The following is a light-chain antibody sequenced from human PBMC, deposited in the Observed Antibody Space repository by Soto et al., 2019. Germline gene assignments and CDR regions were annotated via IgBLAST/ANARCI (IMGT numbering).Light chain of an antibody. CDR3: SSYRSSTTFV. CDR2: EVS. V-gene: IGLV2-14*01. CDR1: SXDVGGYDY. Sequence: ALTQPASVSGSPGLSITISCSGTSXDVGGYDYVSWYRQHPDRAPRLLIYEVSNRPSGISDRFSGSRSGNTASLTISGLQADDEADYYCSSYRSSTTFVFGTLTKVTVL. J-gene: IGLJ1*01.